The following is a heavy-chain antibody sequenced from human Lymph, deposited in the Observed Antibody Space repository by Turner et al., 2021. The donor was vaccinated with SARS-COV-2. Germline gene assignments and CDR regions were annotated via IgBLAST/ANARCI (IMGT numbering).Heavy chain of an antibody. CDR2: INWSGGSI. Sequence: EVQLVESGGGLLQPGRSLRSSCAASGFTFDDYAMHWVRQAPGKGLEWVSGINWSGGSIAYADSVKGRFTIARDNPKNSMYLQMNSLRAENTACYYCAKDLAGTYYSSFDYWGQGTLVTVSS. D-gene: IGHD1-26*01. CDR3: AKDLAGTYYSSFDY. V-gene: IGHV3-9*01. J-gene: IGHJ4*02. CDR1: GFTFDDYA.